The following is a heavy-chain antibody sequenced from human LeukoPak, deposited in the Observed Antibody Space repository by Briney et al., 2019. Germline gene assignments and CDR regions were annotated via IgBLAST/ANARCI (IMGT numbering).Heavy chain of an antibody. CDR3: ARGSSPSYYYDSSGPSFDY. Sequence: SVKVSCKASGGTFSSYAISWVRQAPGQGLEWMGGIIPIFGTANYAQKFQGRVTITADESTSTAYMELSSLRSEDTAVYYCARGSSPSYYYDSSGPSFDYWGQGTLVTVSS. J-gene: IGHJ4*02. CDR2: IIPIFGTA. D-gene: IGHD3-22*01. V-gene: IGHV1-69*13. CDR1: GGTFSSYA.